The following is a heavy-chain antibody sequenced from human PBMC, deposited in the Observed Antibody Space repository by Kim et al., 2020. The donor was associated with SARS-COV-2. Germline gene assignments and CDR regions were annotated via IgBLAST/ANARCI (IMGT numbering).Heavy chain of an antibody. CDR2: ISSSSSYI. D-gene: IGHD6-13*01. J-gene: IGHJ6*02. Sequence: GGSLRLSCAASGFTFSSYSMNWVRQAPGKGLEWVSSISSSSSYIYYADSVKGRFTISRDNAKNSLYLQMNSLRAEDTAVYYCATIAAATSRDYYYYYGMDVWGQGTTVTVSS. V-gene: IGHV3-21*01. CDR3: ATIAAATSRDYYYYYGMDV. CDR1: GFTFSSYS.